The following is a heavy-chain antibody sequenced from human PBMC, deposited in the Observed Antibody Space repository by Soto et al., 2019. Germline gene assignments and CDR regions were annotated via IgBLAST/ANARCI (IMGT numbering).Heavy chain of an antibody. CDR3: ARDRLISVAVESTGDY. Sequence: ASVKVSCKASGYTFTSYGISWVRQAPGQGLEWMGWISAYNGNTNYAQKLQGRVTMTTDTSTSTAYMELRSLRSDDTAVYYCARDRLISVAVESTGDYWGQGTLVTVSS. D-gene: IGHD6-19*01. J-gene: IGHJ4*02. CDR2: ISAYNGNT. CDR1: GYTFTSYG. V-gene: IGHV1-18*01.